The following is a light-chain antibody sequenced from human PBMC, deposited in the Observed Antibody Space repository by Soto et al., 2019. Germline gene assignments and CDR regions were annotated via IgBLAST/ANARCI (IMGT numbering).Light chain of an antibody. Sequence: QSVLTQPPSVSGAPGQRVTISCTGSSSNIGAGYDVHWYQQLPGTAPKLLIYGNSNRPSGVPDRFSGSKSGTSASLAITGXXXXDXADYYXXSYDSSLRGVXGGGTKLTVL. CDR3: XSYDSSLRGV. CDR2: GNS. V-gene: IGLV1-40*01. J-gene: IGLJ2*01. CDR1: SSNIGAGYD.